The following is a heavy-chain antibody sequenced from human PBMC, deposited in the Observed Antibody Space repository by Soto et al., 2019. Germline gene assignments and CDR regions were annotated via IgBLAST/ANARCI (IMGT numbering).Heavy chain of an antibody. D-gene: IGHD4-17*01. CDR2: ISGSGGST. J-gene: IGHJ6*03. CDR3: AKVADYGDYGRLYYYYMDV. Sequence: EVQLLESGGGLVQPGGSLRLSCAASGFTFSSYAMSWVRQAPGKGLEWVSAISGSGGSTYYADSVKGRFTISRDNSNNTLYLQMNSLRAEDTAVYYCAKVADYGDYGRLYYYYMDVWGKGTTVTVSS. CDR1: GFTFSSYA. V-gene: IGHV3-23*01.